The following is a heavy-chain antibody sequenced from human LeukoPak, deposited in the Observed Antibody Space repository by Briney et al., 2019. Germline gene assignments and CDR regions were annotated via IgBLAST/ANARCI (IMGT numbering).Heavy chain of an antibody. J-gene: IGHJ4*02. Sequence: GGSLRLSCAASGFTFSSYGMHWVRQAPSKGLEWVAVISYDGSNKYYADSVKGRFTISRDNSKNTLYLQMNSLRAEDTAVYYCAKTVASSGWFSFDYWGQGTLVTVSS. D-gene: IGHD6-19*01. V-gene: IGHV3-30*18. CDR3: AKTVASSGWFSFDY. CDR1: GFTFSSYG. CDR2: ISYDGSNK.